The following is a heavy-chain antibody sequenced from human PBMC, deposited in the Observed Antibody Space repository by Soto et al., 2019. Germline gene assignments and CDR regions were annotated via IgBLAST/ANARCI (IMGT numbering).Heavy chain of an antibody. D-gene: IGHD3-10*01. Sequence: GASVKFSCKASGYTFTSYYMHWVRQAPGQGLEWMGIINPSGGSTSNAQKFQGRLTMTRDTSTSTVYMELSSLRSEDTAVYYCARGQVRGVFDYWGQGTLVTVSS. CDR3: ARGQVRGVFDY. CDR1: GYTFTSYY. CDR2: INPSGGST. J-gene: IGHJ4*02. V-gene: IGHV1-46*01.